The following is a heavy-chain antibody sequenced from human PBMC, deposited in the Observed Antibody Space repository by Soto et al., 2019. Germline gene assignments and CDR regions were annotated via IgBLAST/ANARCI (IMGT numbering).Heavy chain of an antibody. Sequence: GSLRLSCAASVFSFGSYALSWVRQAPGKGLEWVSTISGSDGKTFYADSVKGRFSISRDTSQSILYLQMNSLRADDTAMYYCARWSYLDYWGQGTRVTVSS. V-gene: IGHV3-23*01. CDR3: ARWSYLDY. J-gene: IGHJ4*02. D-gene: IGHD3-3*01. CDR2: ISGSDGKT. CDR1: VFSFGSYA.